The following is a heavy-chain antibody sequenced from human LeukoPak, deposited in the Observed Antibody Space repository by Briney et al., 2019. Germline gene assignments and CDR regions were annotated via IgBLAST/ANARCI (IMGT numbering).Heavy chain of an antibody. CDR3: ARSAGSSSSWEFDY. D-gene: IGHD6-13*01. V-gene: IGHV5-51*01. Sequence: GEALKISCKGSGNSFTSYWIGWVRPAPGKGLEWMGIIYFGDSHTRYSPSFQGQVTISADKSISTAYLQWSSLKASDTAIYYCARSAGSSSSWEFDYWGQGTLVTVSS. J-gene: IGHJ4*02. CDR1: GNSFTSYW. CDR2: IYFGDSHT.